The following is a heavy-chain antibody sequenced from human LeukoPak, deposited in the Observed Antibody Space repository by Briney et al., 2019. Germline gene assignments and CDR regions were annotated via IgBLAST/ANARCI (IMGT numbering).Heavy chain of an antibody. J-gene: IGHJ4*02. CDR3: ARDRPTYGSGSWDLDSLAD. CDR1: GFTFSSYG. D-gene: IGHD3-10*01. Sequence: GGSLRLSCAASGFTFSSYGMHWVRQAPGKGLEWVAVISYDGSNKYYADSVKGRFTISRDNSKNTLYLQMNSLRAEDTAVYYCARDRPTYGSGSWDLDSLADWGRGTLVTVSS. V-gene: IGHV3-30*03. CDR2: ISYDGSNK.